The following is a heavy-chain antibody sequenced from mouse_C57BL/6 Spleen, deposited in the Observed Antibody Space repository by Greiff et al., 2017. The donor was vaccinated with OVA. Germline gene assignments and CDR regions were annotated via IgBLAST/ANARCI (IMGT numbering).Heavy chain of an antibody. D-gene: IGHD4-1*01. CDR1: GYTFTDYN. CDR2: INPNNGGT. J-gene: IGHJ3*01. Sequence: EVQLQQSGPELVKPGASVKIPCKASGYTFTDYNMDWVKQSHGKSLEWIGDINPNNGGTIYNQKFKGKATLTVDKSSSTAYMELRSLTSEDTAVYYCARLELGRFAYWGQGTLVTVSA. V-gene: IGHV1-18*01. CDR3: ARLELGRFAY.